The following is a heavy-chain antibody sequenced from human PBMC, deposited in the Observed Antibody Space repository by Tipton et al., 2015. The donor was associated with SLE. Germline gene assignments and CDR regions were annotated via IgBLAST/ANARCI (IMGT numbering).Heavy chain of an antibody. CDR2: IKQDGSEK. CDR1: GYTFTSHY. Sequence: SGAEVKRPGASVKVSCKASGYTFTSHYIHWVRQAPGKGLEWVANIKQDGSEKYYVDSVKGRFTISRDNAKNSLYVEMNSLRVEDTAVYYCARAPFYCHGDCYFGGFDNWGQGSLVTVSS. D-gene: IGHD2-21*02. V-gene: IGHV3-7*05. CDR3: ARAPFYCHGDCYFGGFDN. J-gene: IGHJ4*02.